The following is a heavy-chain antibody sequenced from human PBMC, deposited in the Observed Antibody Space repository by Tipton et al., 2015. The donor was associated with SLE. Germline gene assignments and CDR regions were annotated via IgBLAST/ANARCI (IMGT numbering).Heavy chain of an antibody. V-gene: IGHV3-49*03. CDR3: TRGLGSSWYYFDY. Sequence: SLRLSCTASGFTFGDYAMSWYRQAPGKGLEWVGFIRSKAYGGTTEYAASVKGRFTISRDDSKSIAYLQMNSLKTEDTAVYYCTRGLGSSWYYFDYWGQGTLVTVSS. J-gene: IGHJ4*02. CDR2: IRSKAYGGTT. CDR1: GFTFGDYA. D-gene: IGHD6-13*01.